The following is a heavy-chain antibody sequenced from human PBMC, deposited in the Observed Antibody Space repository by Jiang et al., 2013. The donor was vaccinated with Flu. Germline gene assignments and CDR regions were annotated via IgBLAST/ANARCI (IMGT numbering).Heavy chain of an antibody. CDR1: GFTFSSYY. CDR2: INGDGSGT. J-gene: IGHJ4*02. V-gene: IGHV3-74*01. CDR3: VRDGDNYDFDH. Sequence: VQLVESGGGLVQPGGSLRLSCAASGFTFSSYYIHWVRQAPGNGLVWVSRINGDGSGTNYADSVKGRFTISRDNAKNTLYLQMNSLRAEDTAVYYCVRDGDNYDFDHWGQGTLVTVSS. D-gene: IGHD2-21*02.